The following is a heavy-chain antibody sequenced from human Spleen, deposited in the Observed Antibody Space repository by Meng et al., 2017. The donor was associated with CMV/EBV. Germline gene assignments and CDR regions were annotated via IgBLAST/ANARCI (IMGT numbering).Heavy chain of an antibody. Sequence: SETLSLTCAVYGGSFSGYYWSWIRQPPGKGLEWIGEINHSGSTNYNPSLKSRVTISVDTSKNQFSLRLSSVTAADTAVYYCARVWTAASHYFDYWGQGTLVTVSS. V-gene: IGHV4-34*01. CDR3: ARVWTAASHYFDY. D-gene: IGHD1-1*01. J-gene: IGHJ4*02. CDR2: INHSGST. CDR1: GGSFSGYY.